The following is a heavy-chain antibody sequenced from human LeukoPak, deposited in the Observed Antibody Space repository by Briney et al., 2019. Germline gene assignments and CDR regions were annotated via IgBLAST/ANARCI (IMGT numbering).Heavy chain of an antibody. J-gene: IGHJ5*02. CDR2: ISGSGGST. CDR1: GFTFSSDA. V-gene: IGHV3-23*01. Sequence: GGSLRLSCAASGFTFSSDAMSWVRQAPGEGLEWVSAISGSGGSTYYADSVKGRFTISRVNAKNSLYLQMNSLRAEDTAVYYCARDAFDILTGYHRFDPWGQGTLVTVSS. D-gene: IGHD3-9*01. CDR3: ARDAFDILTGYHRFDP.